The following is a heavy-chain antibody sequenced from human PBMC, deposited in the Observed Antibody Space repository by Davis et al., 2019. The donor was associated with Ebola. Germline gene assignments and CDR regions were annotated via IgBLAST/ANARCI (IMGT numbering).Heavy chain of an antibody. CDR3: ARGLYPDTAMGLDY. CDR1: GFTFSSYA. CDR2: ISGSGGST. Sequence: GESLMISCAASGFTFSSYAMSWVRQAPGKGLEWVSAISGSGGSTYYADSVKGRFTISRHNSKNTLYLQMNSLRAEDTAVYYCARGLYPDTAMGLDYWGQGTLVTVSS. J-gene: IGHJ4*02. V-gene: IGHV3-23*01. D-gene: IGHD5-18*01.